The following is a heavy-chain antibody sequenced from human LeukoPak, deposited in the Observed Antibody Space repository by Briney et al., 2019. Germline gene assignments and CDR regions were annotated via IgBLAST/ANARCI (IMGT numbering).Heavy chain of an antibody. D-gene: IGHD5-18*01. V-gene: IGHV1-69*13. Sequence: GPSVKVSCKASGGTFSSYAISWVRQAPGQGLEWMGGIIPIFGTANYAQKFQGRVTITADESTSTAYMELSSLRSEDTAVYYCARSLILEIQLWSVDAAFDSWGKGTMVTVSS. CDR2: IIPIFGTA. CDR3: ARSLILEIQLWSVDAAFDS. CDR1: GGTFSSYA. J-gene: IGHJ3*02.